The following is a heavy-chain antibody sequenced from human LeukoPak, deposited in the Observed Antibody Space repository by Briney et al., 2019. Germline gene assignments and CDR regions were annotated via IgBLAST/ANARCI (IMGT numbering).Heavy chain of an antibody. CDR3: ARVAGELLYSPFDI. V-gene: IGHV4-39*07. J-gene: IGHJ3*02. Sequence: SETLSLTCTVSGGSISTSRYYWGWIRQPPGKGLEWIGNIYYSGSTYYNPSLKSRVTISVDTSKNQFSLKLSSVTAADTAVYFCARVAGELLYSPFDIWGQGTMVTVSS. CDR1: GGSISTSRYY. D-gene: IGHD1-26*01. CDR2: IYYSGST.